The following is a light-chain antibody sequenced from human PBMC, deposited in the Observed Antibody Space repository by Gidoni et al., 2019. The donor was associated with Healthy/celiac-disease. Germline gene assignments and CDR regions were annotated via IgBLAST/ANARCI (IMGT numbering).Light chain of an antibody. CDR2: EVS. CDR3: SSYTSSSTVV. V-gene: IGLV2-14*01. J-gene: IGLJ2*01. Sequence: QSALTQPASVSGSPGPSITISCTGTSRDVGGYNYVSWYQQHPGKAPKLMIYEVSNRPSGVSNRFSGSKSGNTASLTISGLQAEDEADYYCSSYTSSSTVVFGGGTKRTVL. CDR1: SRDVGGYNY.